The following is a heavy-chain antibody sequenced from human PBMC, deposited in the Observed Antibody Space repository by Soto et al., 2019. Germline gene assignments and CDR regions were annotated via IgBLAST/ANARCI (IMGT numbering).Heavy chain of an antibody. CDR3: ARDLARGDTNGGGDY. Sequence: GGSLRLSCTASGFTFGDYAMSWIRQAPGKGLEWVSYISSSGSTIYYADSVKGRFTISRDNAKNSLYLQMNSLRAEDAAVYYCARDLARGDTNGGGDYWGQGTLVTVSS. CDR1: GFTFGDYA. D-gene: IGHD1-26*01. V-gene: IGHV3-11*01. J-gene: IGHJ4*02. CDR2: ISSSGSTI.